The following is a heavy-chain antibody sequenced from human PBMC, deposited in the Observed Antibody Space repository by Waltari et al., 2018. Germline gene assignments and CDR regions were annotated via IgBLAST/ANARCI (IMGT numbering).Heavy chain of an antibody. CDR2: ASPYTGYS. D-gene: IGHD6-25*01. CDR1: GYTFNSDG. V-gene: IGHV1-18*04. J-gene: IGHJ4*02. CDR3: ARDRPGAAAATAPFDY. Sequence: QVQLVQSGAEVKKAGASVRGSCKASGYTFNSDGLSGVPQAPGQGLEWLGWASPYTGYSSATQNFQGRVTLTTDTSTNTAYMELRSLRSDDTAVYYCARDRPGAAAATAPFDYWGQGTLVTVS.